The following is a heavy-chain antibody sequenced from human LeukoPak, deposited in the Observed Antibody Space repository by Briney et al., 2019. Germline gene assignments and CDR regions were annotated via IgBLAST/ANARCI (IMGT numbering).Heavy chain of an antibody. CDR2: IYYSGST. CDR1: GGSISSSSYY. Sequence: SETLSLTCTVSGGSISSSSYYWGWIRQPPGKGLEWIGSIYYSGSTYYNPSLESRVTISVDTSKNQFSLKLSSVTAADTAVYYCASGEAAAILSFDYWGQGTLVTVSS. D-gene: IGHD6-13*01. J-gene: IGHJ4*02. V-gene: IGHV4-39*07. CDR3: ASGEAAAILSFDY.